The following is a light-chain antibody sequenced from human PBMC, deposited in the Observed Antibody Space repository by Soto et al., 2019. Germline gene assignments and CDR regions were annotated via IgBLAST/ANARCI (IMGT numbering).Light chain of an antibody. Sequence: QSVLHQPASVSGSPGQSITISCTGTSSDFGAYKYVSWFQQYTGKVPKLIIYEVNDRPSGVSNRFSASKSGNTASLTISGLQAEDEADYYCSSYTRQSTDVFGTGTKLTVL. J-gene: IGLJ1*01. CDR2: EVN. CDR3: SSYTRQSTDV. CDR1: SSDFGAYKY. V-gene: IGLV2-14*03.